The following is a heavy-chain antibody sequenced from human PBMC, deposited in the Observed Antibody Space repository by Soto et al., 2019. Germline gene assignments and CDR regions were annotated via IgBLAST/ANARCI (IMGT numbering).Heavy chain of an antibody. CDR1: GFTFSIYS. V-gene: IGHV3-48*01. Sequence: RGSLRLSCAVSGFTFSIYSMSWFRQAPGEGLEWVSYISSSSSTIYYADSVKGRFTISRENAKNSVYLQMNSLRAEDTAVYYCAGGSGFLIDYWGRGTLVTVSS. D-gene: IGHD3-22*01. CDR3: AGGSGFLIDY. J-gene: IGHJ4*02. CDR2: ISSSSSTI.